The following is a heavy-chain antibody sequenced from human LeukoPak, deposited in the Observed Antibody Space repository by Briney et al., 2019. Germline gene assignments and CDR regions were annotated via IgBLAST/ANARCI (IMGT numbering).Heavy chain of an antibody. CDR2: IYYSGST. D-gene: IGHD6-13*01. CDR3: ARGPRIADQKKAGKFPYFDY. J-gene: IGHJ4*02. Sequence: SETLSLTCTVSGGSISSYYWSWIRQPPGKGLEWIGYIYYSGSTNYNPSLKSRVTISVDTSKNQFSLKLSSVTAADTAVYYCARGPRIADQKKAGKFPYFDYWGQGTLVTVSS. V-gene: IGHV4-59*01. CDR1: GGSISSYY.